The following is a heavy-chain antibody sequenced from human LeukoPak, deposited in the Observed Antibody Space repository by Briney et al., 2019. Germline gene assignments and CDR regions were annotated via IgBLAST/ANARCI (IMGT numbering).Heavy chain of an antibody. D-gene: IGHD3-9*01. Sequence: PGGSLRLSCAASGFTFSSYGMHWVRQAPGKGLEWVALIWYDGSNKYYADSVKGRFTISRDNSKNTLYLQMSSLRAEDTAVYYCARDILSMSHWGQGTLVTVSS. CDR2: IWYDGSNK. CDR3: ARDILSMSH. V-gene: IGHV3-33*01. J-gene: IGHJ4*02. CDR1: GFTFSSYG.